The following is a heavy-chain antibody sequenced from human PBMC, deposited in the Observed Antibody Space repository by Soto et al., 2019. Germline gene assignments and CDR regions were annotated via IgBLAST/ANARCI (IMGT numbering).Heavy chain of an antibody. CDR3: ARDPIAVASGHYYYYGMDV. V-gene: IGHV3-33*01. CDR2: IWYDGSNK. J-gene: IGHJ6*02. Sequence: QVQLVESGGGVVQPGRSLRLSCAASGFTFSSYGMHWVRQAPGKGLEWVAVIWYDGSNKYYADSVKGRGTISRDNSKNTLYLQMNSLRAEDTAVYYCARDPIAVASGHYYYYGMDVWGQGTTVTVSS. CDR1: GFTFSSYG. D-gene: IGHD6-19*01.